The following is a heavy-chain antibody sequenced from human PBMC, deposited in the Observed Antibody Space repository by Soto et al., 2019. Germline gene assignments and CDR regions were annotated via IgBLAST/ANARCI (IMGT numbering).Heavy chain of an antibody. J-gene: IGHJ6*02. D-gene: IGHD2-2*02. CDR3: AREKGYCSSTSCYRLRYYGMDV. CDR1: GYTFTSYG. V-gene: IGHV1-18*04. CDR2: ISAYNGNT. Sequence: ASVKVSCKASGYTFTSYGISWVRQAPGQGLEWMGWISAYNGNTNYAQKLQGRVTMTTDTSTSTAYMELRSLRSDDTAVYYCAREKGYCSSTSCYRLRYYGMDVWGQGTTGTV.